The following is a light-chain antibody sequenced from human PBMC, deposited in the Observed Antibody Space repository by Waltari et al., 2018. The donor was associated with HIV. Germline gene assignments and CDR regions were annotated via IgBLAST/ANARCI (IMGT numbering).Light chain of an antibody. J-gene: IGLJ2*01. V-gene: IGLV1-40*01. Sequence: QSVLTQPPSVSGAPGPRVTISCTGSSSTIGAGYDVHWYQQLPGTAPKLPIYGNSNRPSGVPDRFSGSKSGTSASLAITGLQAEDEADYYCQSYDSSLSAPVVFGGGTKLTVL. CDR1: SSTIGAGYD. CDR2: GNS. CDR3: QSYDSSLSAPVV.